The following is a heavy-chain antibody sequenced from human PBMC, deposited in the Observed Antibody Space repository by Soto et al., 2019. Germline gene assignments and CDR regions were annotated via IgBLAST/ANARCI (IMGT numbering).Heavy chain of an antibody. V-gene: IGHV1-69*06. D-gene: IGHD3-10*01. J-gene: IGHJ4*02. CDR2: IIPLFGTT. CDR3: ARESPLYGGSTGHFDY. CDR1: GGTFSRHA. Sequence: SVKVSCKAFGGTFSRHAISWVRQAPGQGLEWMGGIIPLFGTTTYAQKFQGRVTITAEISAYTVYMELNRLRSEDTAVYYCARESPLYGGSTGHFDYWGQGSLVTVS.